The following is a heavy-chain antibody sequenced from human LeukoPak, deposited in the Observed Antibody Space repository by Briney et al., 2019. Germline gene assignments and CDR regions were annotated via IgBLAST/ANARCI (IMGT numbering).Heavy chain of an antibody. CDR1: GYSISSGYY. V-gene: IGHV4-38-2*01. D-gene: IGHD2-21*02. CDR3: ARAMVVVTAKYNWFDP. Sequence: SETLSLTCAVSGYSISSGYYWGWIRQPPGKGLEWIGSIYHSGSTYYNPSLKSRVTISVDTSKNQFSLKLSSVTAADTAVYYCARAMVVVTAKYNWFDPWGQGTLVTVSS. J-gene: IGHJ5*02. CDR2: IYHSGST.